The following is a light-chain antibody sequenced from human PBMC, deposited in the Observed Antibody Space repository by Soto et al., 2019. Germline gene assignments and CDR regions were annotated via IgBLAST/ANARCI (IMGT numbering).Light chain of an antibody. CDR1: QSISSS. CDR2: GAS. CDR3: QQYNSWPLT. Sequence: EKVMTQSPATLSLSPGERATLSCRASQSISSSLAWYQQKPGQAPRLLIYGASTRATGVPARFSGSGSGTEFTLSISSLQSEDFAVYYCQQYNSWPLTFGGGTKVESK. V-gene: IGKV3-15*01. J-gene: IGKJ4*01.